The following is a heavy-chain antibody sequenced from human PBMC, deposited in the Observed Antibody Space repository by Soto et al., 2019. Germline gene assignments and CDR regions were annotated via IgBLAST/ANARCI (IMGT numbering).Heavy chain of an antibody. Sequence: SETLSLTCAVSGYSIRSGYFWGWIRQPPGKGLEWIGSMYHSGITYYNLSLKSRVTISVDTSKNQLSLKLSSATAADTAVYYCARSMYSTSAQLYYGMDVWGQGTTVT. J-gene: IGHJ6*02. CDR3: ARSMYSTSAQLYYGMDV. CDR1: GYSIRSGYF. D-gene: IGHD6-6*01. CDR2: MYHSGIT. V-gene: IGHV4-38-2*01.